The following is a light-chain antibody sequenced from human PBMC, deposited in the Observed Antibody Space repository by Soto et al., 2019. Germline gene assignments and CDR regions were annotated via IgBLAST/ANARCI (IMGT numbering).Light chain of an antibody. CDR2: DAS. CDR1: QSVGSF. V-gene: IGKV3-11*01. CDR3: QQFGSSPGFT. J-gene: IGKJ3*01. Sequence: EIVLTQSPATLSLSPGERATLSCRASQSVGSFLAWYQQKSGQTPRLLIYDASNRVTGIPARFSGSGSGTDFTLTISSLEPEDFAVYYCQQFGSSPGFTFGPGTKVDIK.